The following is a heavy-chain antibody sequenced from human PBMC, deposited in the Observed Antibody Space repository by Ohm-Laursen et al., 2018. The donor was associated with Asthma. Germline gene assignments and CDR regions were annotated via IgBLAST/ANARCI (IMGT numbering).Heavy chain of an antibody. Sequence: SLRLSCAASGFTFSNYGMHWVRQAPGKGLEWVAVISYDGSDKYYADSVKGRFTISRDNSKNTLYLQMSSLRAEDTAVYYCARRKSYSSGWLGLDYWGQGTLVTVSS. CDR2: ISYDGSDK. V-gene: IGHV3-30*03. CDR3: ARRKSYSSGWLGLDY. CDR1: GFTFSNYG. J-gene: IGHJ4*02. D-gene: IGHD6-19*01.